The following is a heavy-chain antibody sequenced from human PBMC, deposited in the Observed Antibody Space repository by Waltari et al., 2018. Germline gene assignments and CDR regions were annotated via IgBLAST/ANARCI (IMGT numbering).Heavy chain of an antibody. Sequence: EVQLLESGGGLLPPGGSLTLSCAGSGFTFNNYAMNWIRQAPGKGLEWVSVIYSGGGAYYADSVKGRFTISRDNSKNTLYLQMSSLRLEDTAVYYCVKETAYGYYFDNWGQGTLVSVSS. CDR2: IYSGGGA. CDR3: VKETAYGYYFDN. D-gene: IGHD3-10*01. V-gene: IGHV3-23*03. J-gene: IGHJ4*02. CDR1: GFTFNNYA.